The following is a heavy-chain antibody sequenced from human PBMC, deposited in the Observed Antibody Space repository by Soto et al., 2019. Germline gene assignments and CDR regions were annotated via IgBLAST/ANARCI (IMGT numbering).Heavy chain of an antibody. CDR3: ARLKSGVYYYGMDV. CDR1: GGTFSSYA. V-gene: IGHV1-69*13. D-gene: IGHD1-26*01. J-gene: IGHJ6*02. Sequence: GFSVKVSCKASGGTFSSYAISWGRQAPGQGLEWMGGIIPIFGTANYAQKFQGRVTITADESTSTAYMELSSLRSEDTAVYYCARLKSGVYYYGMDVWGQGTTVTVSS. CDR2: IIPIFGTA.